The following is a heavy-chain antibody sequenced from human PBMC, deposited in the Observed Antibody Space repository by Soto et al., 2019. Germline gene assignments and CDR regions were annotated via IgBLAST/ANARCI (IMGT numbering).Heavy chain of an antibody. V-gene: IGHV3-30-3*01. Sequence: QVQLAESGGGVVQPGRSLRLSCAASGFSFSTHAMHWVRQAPGKGLEWVAVISYDGSKKYYTDSVRGRITISRDNSKNTLYLQMKSPRTEDTGVYFCARDRGDGLRIVDWLCLDYWGQGTLVTVST. CDR3: ARDRGDGLRIVDWLCLDY. D-gene: IGHD3-9*01. J-gene: IGHJ4*02. CDR1: GFSFSTHA. CDR2: ISYDGSKK.